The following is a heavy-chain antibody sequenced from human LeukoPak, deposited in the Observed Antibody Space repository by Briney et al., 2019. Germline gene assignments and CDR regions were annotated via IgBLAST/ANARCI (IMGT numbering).Heavy chain of an antibody. J-gene: IGHJ6*02. CDR1: GGSISSYY. CDR2: IYYSGST. Sequence: SETLSLTCTVSGGSISSYYWSWIRQPPGKGLEWIGYIYYSGSTNYNPSVKSRVTISVDTSKNQFSLKLSSVTAADTAVYYCARQGRDYGMDVWGQGTTVTVSS. CDR3: ARQGRDYGMDV. V-gene: IGHV4-59*08.